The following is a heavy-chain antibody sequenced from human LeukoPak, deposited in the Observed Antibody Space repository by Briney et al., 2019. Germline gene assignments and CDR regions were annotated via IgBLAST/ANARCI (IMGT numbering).Heavy chain of an antibody. CDR2: ISGSGGST. Sequence: GGSLRLSCAASGFTFSSYAMSWVRQAPGKGLEWVSAISGSGGSTYYADSVKGRFTISRDNSKNTPYLQMNSLRAEDTAVYYCAKVGRRYYGSGSPLYFDYWGQGTLVTVSS. D-gene: IGHD3-10*01. CDR1: GFTFSSYA. J-gene: IGHJ4*02. CDR3: AKVGRRYYGSGSPLYFDY. V-gene: IGHV3-23*01.